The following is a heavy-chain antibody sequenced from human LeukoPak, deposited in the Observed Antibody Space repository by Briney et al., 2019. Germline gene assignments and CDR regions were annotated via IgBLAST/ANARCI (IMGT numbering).Heavy chain of an antibody. CDR2: IRYDGSNK. V-gene: IGHV3-30*02. CDR1: GFTFSNYG. CDR3: AKDLDRYYYYYMDV. Sequence: GGPLRLSCAASGFTFSNYGMHWVRQAPGKGLEWVAFIRYDGSNKYYADSVKGRFTISRDNSKNTLYLQMNSLRAEDTAVYYCAKDLDRYYYYYMDVWGKGTTVTISS. D-gene: IGHD2-2*03. J-gene: IGHJ6*03.